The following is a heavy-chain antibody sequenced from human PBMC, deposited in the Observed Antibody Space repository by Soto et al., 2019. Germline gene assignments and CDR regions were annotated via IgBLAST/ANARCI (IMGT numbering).Heavy chain of an antibody. Sequence: GASVKVSCKASGYTFTSYDINWVRQATGQRLELMGWINAGNGNTKYSQKFQGRVTITRDTSASTAYMELSSLRSEDTAVYYCARSIVVVTALDYWGQGTLVTVS. CDR2: INAGNGNT. V-gene: IGHV1-3*01. CDR3: ARSIVVVTALDY. CDR1: GYTFTSYD. J-gene: IGHJ4*02. D-gene: IGHD2-21*02.